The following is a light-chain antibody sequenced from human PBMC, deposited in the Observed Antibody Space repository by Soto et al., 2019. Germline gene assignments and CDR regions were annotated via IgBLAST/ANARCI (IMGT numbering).Light chain of an antibody. V-gene: IGLV2-14*01. CDR1: SSDVGGYNC. Sequence: QSVLTQPASVSGSPGQSITISCTGTSSDVGGYNCVSWYQQLPGKAPKLMIYDVSDRPSGVSNRFSGSKSGNTASLTISGLQAEDEAHYYCSSYTSSSLYVFGTGTKVTVL. J-gene: IGLJ1*01. CDR2: DVS. CDR3: SSYTSSSLYV.